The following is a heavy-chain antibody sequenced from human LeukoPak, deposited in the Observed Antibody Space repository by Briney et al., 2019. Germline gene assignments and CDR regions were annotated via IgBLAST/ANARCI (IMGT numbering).Heavy chain of an antibody. CDR1: GGSMTNYY. CDR3: ARQGGSSSAYYWFDP. Sequence: SETLSLTCTVSGGSMTNYYWSWIRQPPGKGLEWIGYIYYSGSTNYNPSLKSRVTISVDTSKNQFSLKLNSVTAADTAVYYCARQGGSSSAYYWFDPWGQGTLVTVSS. D-gene: IGHD3-22*01. CDR2: IYYSGST. J-gene: IGHJ5*02. V-gene: IGHV4-59*08.